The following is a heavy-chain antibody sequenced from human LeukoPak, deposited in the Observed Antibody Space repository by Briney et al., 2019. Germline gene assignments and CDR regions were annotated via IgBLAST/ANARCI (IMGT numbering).Heavy chain of an antibody. V-gene: IGHV3-11*01. J-gene: IGHJ6*02. Sequence: GGSLRLSCAASGFTFGDYYMSWIRQAPGKGLEWVSYISSGGSTIYYADSVKGRFTISRDNAKNSLYLQMNSLRAEDTAVYYCARDLVPPTLDYYYYGMDVWGQGTTVTVSS. CDR1: GFTFGDYY. CDR2: ISSGGSTI. CDR3: ARDLVPPTLDYYYYGMDV. D-gene: IGHD3-16*01.